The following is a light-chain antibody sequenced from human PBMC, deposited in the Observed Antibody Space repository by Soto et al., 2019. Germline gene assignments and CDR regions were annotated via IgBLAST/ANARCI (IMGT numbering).Light chain of an antibody. CDR3: FSFTTTSTHV. J-gene: IGLJ1*01. CDR1: SSDIGYYQY. V-gene: IGLV2-8*01. CDR2: EVI. Sequence: QSALTQPPSASGSPGQSVTISCTGTSSDIGYYQYVSWYQQHPGKAPKLIIYEVIKRPSGVPDRFSGSKSGNTASLTVSGLQAEDEAEYFCFSFTTTSTHVFGTGTKLTVL.